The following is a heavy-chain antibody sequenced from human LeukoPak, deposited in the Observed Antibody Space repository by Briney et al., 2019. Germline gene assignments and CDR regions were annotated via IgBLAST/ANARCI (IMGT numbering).Heavy chain of an antibody. CDR1: GFTFSTYS. D-gene: IGHD3-3*01. CDR2: ITAGGGNK. CDR3: AKNGPVFGIVLDS. Sequence: GGSLRPSCAASGFTFSTYSMSWVRQAPGKGLEWVSTITAGGGNKDYADSVKGRSTISRDNSKNTVYLQMNSLRAEDTAVYYCAKNGPVFGIVLDSWGKGTLVPVSS. J-gene: IGHJ4*02. V-gene: IGHV3-23*01.